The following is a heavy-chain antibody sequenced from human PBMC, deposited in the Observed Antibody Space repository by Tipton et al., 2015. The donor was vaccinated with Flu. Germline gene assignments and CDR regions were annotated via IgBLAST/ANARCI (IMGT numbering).Heavy chain of an antibody. J-gene: IGHJ6*02. CDR3: ARGVAGGDYVNLGYYYYYYGMDV. D-gene: IGHD4-17*01. CDR2: IYYSGST. Sequence: GLVKPSETLSLTCTVSGGSISSYYWSWIRQPPGKGLEWIGYIYYSGSTNYNPSLKSRVTISVDTSKNQFSLKLSSVTAADTAVYYCARGVAGGDYVNLGYYYYYYGMDVWGQGTTVTVSS. CDR1: GGSISSYY. V-gene: IGHV4-59*01.